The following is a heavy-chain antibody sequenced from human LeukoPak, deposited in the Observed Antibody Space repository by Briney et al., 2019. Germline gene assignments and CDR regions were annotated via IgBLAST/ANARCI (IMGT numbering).Heavy chain of an antibody. D-gene: IGHD1-14*01. V-gene: IGHV3-13*01. Sequence: GGSLRHSCAASGFTLSNFAMHWVRQATGKGLEWVSAIGTAGDTFYPGSVKGRFTISRENAKNSLYLQMNNLRAEDTAIYYCASTGSGVHDYWGQGTLVTVSS. J-gene: IGHJ4*02. CDR3: ASTGSGVHDY. CDR1: GFTLSNFA. CDR2: IGTAGDT.